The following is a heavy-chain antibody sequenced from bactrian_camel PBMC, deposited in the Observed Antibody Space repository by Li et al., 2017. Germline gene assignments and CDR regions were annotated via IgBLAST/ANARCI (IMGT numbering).Heavy chain of an antibody. CDR3: ATGYGLGHFGY. CDR1: GFTFSDYD. D-gene: IGHD5*01. J-gene: IGHJ6*01. Sequence: VQLVESGGGLVQPGGSLRLSCATSGFTFSDYDMSWVRLAPGKGLEWVSSIRSDGVRTYYADSVKGRFTISRDNAKITLSLQMNNLKSDDTALYYCATGYGLGHFGYWGQGTQVTVS. V-gene: IGHV3S40*01. CDR2: IRSDGVRT.